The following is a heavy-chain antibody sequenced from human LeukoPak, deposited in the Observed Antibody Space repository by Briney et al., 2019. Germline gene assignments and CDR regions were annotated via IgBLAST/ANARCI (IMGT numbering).Heavy chain of an antibody. CDR1: GFTFSSYW. CDR2: IKQDGSDK. D-gene: IGHD3-10*01. J-gene: IGHJ4*02. V-gene: IGHV3-7*04. Sequence: GGSLRLSCAASGFTFSSYWMSWVRQAPGKGLEWVANIKQDGSDKYYVDSVKGRFTISRDNAKTSLYLQMNSLRAEDTAVYYCARLYYYGSGSYNRPFDYWGQGTLVTVSS. CDR3: ARLYYYGSGSYNRPFDY.